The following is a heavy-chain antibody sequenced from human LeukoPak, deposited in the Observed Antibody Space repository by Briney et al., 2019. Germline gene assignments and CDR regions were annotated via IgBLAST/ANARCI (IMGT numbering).Heavy chain of an antibody. Sequence: SETLSLTCAVSGDSISYDNYYWGWIRQPPGKGLEWIGTVYYTGNTYYNPSLKSRVAISVDTSRNQFSLQLTSMTAADTAVYYCARLRAMAGHRGGFDFWGRGTMVTVSS. V-gene: IGHV4-39*01. CDR2: VYYTGNT. J-gene: IGHJ3*01. CDR3: ARLRAMAGHRGGFDF. CDR1: GDSISYDNYY. D-gene: IGHD6-19*01.